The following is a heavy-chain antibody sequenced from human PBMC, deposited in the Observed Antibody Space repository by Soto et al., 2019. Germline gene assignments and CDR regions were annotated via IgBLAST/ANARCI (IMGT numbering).Heavy chain of an antibody. Sequence: NPSETLSLTCTVSGGSISSYYWSWIRQPPGKGLEWIGYVYYSGSTNYNPSLKSRVTISVDTSKNQFSLKLSSVTAADTAVYYCARDQNYYGSGSYLYWGQGTLVTVSS. CDR1: GGSISSYY. CDR2: VYYSGST. D-gene: IGHD3-10*01. V-gene: IGHV4-59*12. CDR3: ARDQNYYGSGSYLY. J-gene: IGHJ4*02.